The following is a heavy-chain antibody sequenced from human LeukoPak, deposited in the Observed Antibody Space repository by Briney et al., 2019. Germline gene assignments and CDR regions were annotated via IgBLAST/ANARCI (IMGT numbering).Heavy chain of an antibody. Sequence: GESLQISCKGSGYRFTNYWIGWVRQLPGKGLEWMGIIYPSDSDTRYSPSFQGQVTISADKSINTAYLQWSSLKASDTAIYYCARLDNSNYGGAFDYWGQGTLVTVSS. CDR1: GYRFTNYW. CDR2: IYPSDSDT. V-gene: IGHV5-51*01. J-gene: IGHJ4*02. D-gene: IGHD4-11*01. CDR3: ARLDNSNYGGAFDY.